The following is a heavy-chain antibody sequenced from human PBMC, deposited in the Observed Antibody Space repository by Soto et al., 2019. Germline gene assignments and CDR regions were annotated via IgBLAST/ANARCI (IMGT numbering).Heavy chain of an antibody. CDR1: GFTFSSYA. D-gene: IGHD3-10*01. CDR2: ISYDGSNK. Sequence: ESGGGVVQPGRSLRLSCAASGFTFSSYAMHWVRQAPGKGLEWVAVISYDGSNKYYADSVKGRFTISRDNSKNTPYLQMNSLRAEDTAVYYCARDPMGRYYGSGSYYFDYWGQGTLVTVSS. J-gene: IGHJ4*02. V-gene: IGHV3-30-3*01. CDR3: ARDPMGRYYGSGSYYFDY.